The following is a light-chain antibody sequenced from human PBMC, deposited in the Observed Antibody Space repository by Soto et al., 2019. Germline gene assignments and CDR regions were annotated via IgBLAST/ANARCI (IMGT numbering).Light chain of an antibody. Sequence: DIVMTQSPDSLAVSLGERATINCKSSQSVLYSSNNKNYLAWYQQKPGQPPKLLIYWASTRESGVPDRFSGSGSGTDFTLTISNLQAEDVAVSYCQQYYSTPYTFGQGTKLEIK. CDR3: QQYYSTPYT. CDR1: QSVLYSSNNKNY. J-gene: IGKJ2*01. CDR2: WAS. V-gene: IGKV4-1*01.